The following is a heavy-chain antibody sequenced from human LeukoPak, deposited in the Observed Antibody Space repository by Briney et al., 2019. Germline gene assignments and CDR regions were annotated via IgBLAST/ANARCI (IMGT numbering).Heavy chain of an antibody. CDR1: GYIFTRYG. CDR2: ISAYNGNT. J-gene: IGHJ4*02. D-gene: IGHD3-10*01. CDR3: GRENFASETYYCDY. V-gene: IGHV1-18*01. Sequence: ASVKVSCKASGYIFTRYGVTWVRQAPGQGLEWMGWISAYNGNTKYEEKVQDRVTMTTDTSTNTAYMELRSQRSDDSAVYYCGRENFASETYYCDYWGQGTQVTVSS.